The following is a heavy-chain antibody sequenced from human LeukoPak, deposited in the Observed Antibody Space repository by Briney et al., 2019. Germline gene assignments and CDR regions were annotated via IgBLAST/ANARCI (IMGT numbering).Heavy chain of an antibody. CDR2: INPNSGGT. CDR3: AREYCSSTSCFPFDY. CDR1: GYTFTGYY. D-gene: IGHD2-2*01. V-gene: IGHV1-2*02. J-gene: IGHJ4*02. Sequence: HRASLKDSCKASGYTFTGYYMHWVRQPPGQGLEWMGWINPNSGGTNYAQKFQGRVTMTRDTSISTAYMELSRLRSDDTAVYYCAREYCSSTSCFPFDYWGQGTLVTVSS.